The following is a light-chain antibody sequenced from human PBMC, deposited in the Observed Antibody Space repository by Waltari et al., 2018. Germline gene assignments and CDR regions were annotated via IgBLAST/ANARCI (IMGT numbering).Light chain of an antibody. CDR2: KVS. J-gene: IGKJ3*01. CDR3: MQYKHWPQS. CDR1: QSLVNRNGETC. V-gene: IGKV2-30*01. Sequence: DDVLTPSPLSLPVTLGQSASIPCRSRQSLVNRNGETCLHWFKPRPGQSSRRLSHKVSNRDSGVPDRFSGSGSGTYFTLKISRVEAEDVGVYYCMQYKHWPQSVGPGTKVDIK.